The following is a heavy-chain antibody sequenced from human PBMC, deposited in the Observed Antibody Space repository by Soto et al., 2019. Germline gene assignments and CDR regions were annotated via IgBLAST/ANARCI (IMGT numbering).Heavy chain of an antibody. CDR2: IYHSGST. V-gene: IGHV4-4*02. D-gene: IGHD2-2*01. Sequence: SETLSLTCAVSGGSISSGNWWSWVRQPPGKGLEWIGEIYHSGSTNYNPSLKSRVTISLDKSKNQFSLKLSSVTAADTVVYYCAKCVTALGPIDYWGQGTLVTVSS. CDR3: AKCVTALGPIDY. CDR1: GGSISSGNW. J-gene: IGHJ4*02.